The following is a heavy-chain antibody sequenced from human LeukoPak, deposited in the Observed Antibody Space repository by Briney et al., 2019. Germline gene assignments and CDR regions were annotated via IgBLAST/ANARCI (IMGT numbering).Heavy chain of an antibody. CDR2: ISSSGSTI. CDR3: AREGSKNGYNFPIDY. J-gene: IGHJ4*02. V-gene: IGHV3-48*03. D-gene: IGHD5-24*01. Sequence: PGGSLRLSCAASGFTFSSYEMNWVRQAPGKGLEWVSYISSSGSTIYYADSVKGRFTISRDNAKNSLYLQMNSLRAEDTAVYYCAREGSKNGYNFPIDYWGQGTLVTVSS. CDR1: GFTFSSYE.